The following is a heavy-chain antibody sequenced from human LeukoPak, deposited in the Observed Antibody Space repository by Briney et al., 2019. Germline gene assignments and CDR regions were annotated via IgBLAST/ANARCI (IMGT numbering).Heavy chain of an antibody. CDR2: IKQDGSEK. CDR3: ARESGTTVSYAFDI. V-gene: IGHV3-7*01. J-gene: IGHJ3*02. Sequence: GGSLRLSCAASGFTFSSYWMSWVRQAPGKGLEWVANIKQDGSEKYYVDSVKGRFTISRDNAKNSLYLQMNSLRAEDTAVYYCARESGTTVSYAFDIWGQGTMVTVSS. D-gene: IGHD4-17*01. CDR1: GFTFSSYW.